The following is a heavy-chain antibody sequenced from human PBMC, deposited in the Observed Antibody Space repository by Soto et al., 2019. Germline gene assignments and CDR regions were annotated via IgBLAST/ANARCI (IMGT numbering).Heavy chain of an antibody. V-gene: IGHV3-21*01. CDR3: AREVQPVVRREYDY. Sequence: GGSLRLSCAVSGFTFSSCTMNWVRQAPGKGLEWVSSISSSGSMYYADSVKGRFTISRDNAKNSLYLQMNSLRAEDTAVYYCAREVQPVVRREYDYWGQGTLVTVSS. J-gene: IGHJ4*02. D-gene: IGHD1-1*01. CDR2: ISSSGSM. CDR1: GFTFSSCT.